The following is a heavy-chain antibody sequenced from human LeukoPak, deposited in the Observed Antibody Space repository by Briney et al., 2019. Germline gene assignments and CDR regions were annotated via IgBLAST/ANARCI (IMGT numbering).Heavy chain of an antibody. CDR1: GGTFSSYA. CDR3: ARNTRPYSSSWYFDP. V-gene: IGHV1-69*01. D-gene: IGHD6-13*01. CDR2: IIPIFGTA. J-gene: IGHJ5*02. Sequence: ASVKVSCKASGGTFSSYAISWVRQAPGQGLEWMGGIIPIFGTANYAQKFQGRVTITADESTSTAYMELSSLRSEDTAVYYCARNTRPYSSSWYFDPWGQGTLVTVSS.